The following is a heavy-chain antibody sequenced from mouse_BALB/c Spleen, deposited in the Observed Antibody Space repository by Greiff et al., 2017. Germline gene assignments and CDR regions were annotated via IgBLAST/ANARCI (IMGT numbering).Heavy chain of an antibody. J-gene: IGHJ3*01. CDR1: GYAFTNYW. V-gene: IGHV1-63*01. Sequence: QVQLQQSGAELVRPGTSVKISCKASGYAFTNYWLGWVKQRPGHGLEWIGDIYPGSGNTYYNEKFKGKATLTADKSSSTAYMQLSSLTSEDSAVYFCARGKTTATFAYWGQGTLVTVSA. CDR3: ARGKTTATFAY. D-gene: IGHD1-2*01. CDR2: IYPGSGNT.